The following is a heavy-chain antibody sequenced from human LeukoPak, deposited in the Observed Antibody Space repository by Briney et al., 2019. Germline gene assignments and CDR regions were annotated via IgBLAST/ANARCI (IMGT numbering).Heavy chain of an antibody. D-gene: IGHD6-13*01. J-gene: IGHJ4*02. CDR1: GFIFSSYS. CDR3: ARASSSWYYFDY. V-gene: IGHV3-21*01. CDR2: ISTSSSYI. Sequence: GGSLRLSRAASGFIFSSYSMNWVRQAPGKGLEWVSFISTSSSYIYYADSVKGRFTISRDNAKNSLYLQMNSLRAEDTAVYYCARASSSWYYFDYWGQGTLVTVSS.